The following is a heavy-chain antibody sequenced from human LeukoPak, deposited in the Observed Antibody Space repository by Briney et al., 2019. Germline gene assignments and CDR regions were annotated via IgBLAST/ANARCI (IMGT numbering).Heavy chain of an antibody. Sequence: GGSLRLSCAASGFTFSSYWMSWVRQAPGKGLEWVANIKEDGSEKYYVDSVKGRFTISRDNAKNSLYLQMNSLRAEDTALYYCAKAAAILEFSYYYYYGMDVWGQGTTVTVSS. D-gene: IGHD2-2*01. CDR3: AKAAAILEFSYYYYYGMDV. CDR1: GFTFSSYW. CDR2: IKEDGSEK. V-gene: IGHV3-7*03. J-gene: IGHJ6*02.